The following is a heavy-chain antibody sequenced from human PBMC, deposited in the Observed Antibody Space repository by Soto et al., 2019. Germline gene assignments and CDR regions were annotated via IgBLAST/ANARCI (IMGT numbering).Heavy chain of an antibody. D-gene: IGHD3-16*02. CDR1: GGSFSGYY. CDR2: IKHSGST. J-gene: IGHJ4*02. V-gene: IGHV4-34*01. CDR3: ARVRSYDYMWGSYRSSVGLDY. Sequence: QVQLQQWGAGLLKPSETLSLTCAVSGGSFSGYYWSWIRQPPGKGLEWIGEIKHSGSTNYNPSHKSRVTIAVDTSKNQFCLKLSSVPAADTAVYYCARVRSYDYMWGSYRSSVGLDYWGQGTLVAVSS.